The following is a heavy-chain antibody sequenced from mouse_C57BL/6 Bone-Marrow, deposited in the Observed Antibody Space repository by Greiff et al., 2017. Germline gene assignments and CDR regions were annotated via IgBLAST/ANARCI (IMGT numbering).Heavy chain of an antibody. CDR1: GYTFTDYY. CDR3: ARSYGSSPSWYFDV. Sequence: EVQLQQSGPELVKPGASVKISCKASGYTFTDYYMNWVKQSHGKSLEWIGDINPNNGGTSYNQKFKGKATLTVDKSSSTAYMELRSLTSEDSAVYYCARSYGSSPSWYFDVWGTGTTVTVSS. CDR2: INPNNGGT. J-gene: IGHJ1*03. D-gene: IGHD1-1*01. V-gene: IGHV1-26*01.